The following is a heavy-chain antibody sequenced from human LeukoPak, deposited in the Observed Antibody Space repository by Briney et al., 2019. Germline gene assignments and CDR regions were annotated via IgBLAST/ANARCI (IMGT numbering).Heavy chain of an antibody. J-gene: IGHJ5*02. Sequence: ASVKVSCKASEYPFIGYYIYWVRQAPGQGLEWMGGISPNSGVTNYAQKFQGRVTMTRDTSTSTVYMELSRLRSDDTAVYYCARGGYYGLGNDFRFDPWGQGTLVTVSS. CDR2: ISPNSGVT. CDR1: EYPFIGYY. CDR3: ARGGYYGLGNDFRFDP. D-gene: IGHD3-10*01. V-gene: IGHV1-2*02.